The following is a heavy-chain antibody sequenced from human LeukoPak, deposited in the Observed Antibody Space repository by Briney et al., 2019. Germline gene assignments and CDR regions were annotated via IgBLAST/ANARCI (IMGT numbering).Heavy chain of an antibody. D-gene: IGHD3-10*01. CDR1: GGSINSHY. V-gene: IGHV4-59*11. Sequence: PSETLSLTCSVSGGSINSHYWSWIRQPPGKRLEWIGYIFNTGNTNYNPSLASRVTMSVDTSRAQFFLRLSPVTAADTAIYYCASRPADTTWYGVFDYWSQGTLLTVSS. CDR3: ASRPADTTWYGVFDY. CDR2: IFNTGNT. J-gene: IGHJ4*02.